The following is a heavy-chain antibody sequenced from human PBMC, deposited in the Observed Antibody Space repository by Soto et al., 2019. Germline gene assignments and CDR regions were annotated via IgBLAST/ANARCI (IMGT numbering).Heavy chain of an antibody. V-gene: IGHV1-2*04. D-gene: IGHD2-2*01. Sequence: ASVKVSCKASGYTFTGYYMHWVRQAPGQGLEWMGWINPNSGGTNYAQKFQGWVTMTRDTSISTAYMELSRLRSDDTAVYYCARGDPSPDIVVVPAAIQYDYWGQGTLVTVSS. CDR1: GYTFTGYY. CDR3: ARGDPSPDIVVVPAAIQYDY. J-gene: IGHJ4*02. CDR2: INPNSGGT.